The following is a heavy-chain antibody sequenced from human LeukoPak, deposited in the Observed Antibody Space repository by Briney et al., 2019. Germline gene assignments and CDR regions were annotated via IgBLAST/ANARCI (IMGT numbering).Heavy chain of an antibody. CDR2: INQDGSEN. Sequence: GGSLRLSCAVSGFTFTTYWMTWVRQAPGKGLVWVASINQDGSENYYADSLKGRFTISRDNAKNSLYLQVSSLRAEDTAVYYCARGVFTFDYWGRGTLVTVSS. CDR1: GFTFTTYW. J-gene: IGHJ4*02. CDR3: ARGVFTFDY. V-gene: IGHV3-7*01.